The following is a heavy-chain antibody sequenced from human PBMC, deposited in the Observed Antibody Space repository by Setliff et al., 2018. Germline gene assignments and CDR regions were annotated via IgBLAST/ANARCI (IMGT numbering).Heavy chain of an antibody. D-gene: IGHD2-8*01. V-gene: IGHV1-18*01. CDR1: GYTFTNYG. CDR3: LRLVRYCSRTTCQRTSGDEV. CDR2: IGVYSGNT. Sequence: ASVKVSCKASGYTFTNYGINWVRQAPGQGLEWMGWIGVYSGNTYSAQKFQDRLAMTTDTSTNLAHMELRGLRSDDTAVYYCLRLVRYCSRTTCQRTSGDEVWGQGTLVTVSS. J-gene: IGHJ4*02.